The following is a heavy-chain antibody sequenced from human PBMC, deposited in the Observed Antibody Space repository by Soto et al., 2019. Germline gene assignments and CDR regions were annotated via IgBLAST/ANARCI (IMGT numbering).Heavy chain of an antibody. J-gene: IGHJ4*02. CDR2: IYWDDDK. Sequence: QITLKESGPTLVKPTQTLTLTCTFSGFSLSTSGVGVGWIRQPPGKALEWLALIYWDDDKRYSPSLKSRLTITKDTSKNQVVLTMTNMEPVDTATYYCAHSWTYYYDSSGYFGYFDYWGQGTLVTVSS. CDR1: GFSLSTSGVG. V-gene: IGHV2-5*02. CDR3: AHSWTYYYDSSGYFGYFDY. D-gene: IGHD3-22*01.